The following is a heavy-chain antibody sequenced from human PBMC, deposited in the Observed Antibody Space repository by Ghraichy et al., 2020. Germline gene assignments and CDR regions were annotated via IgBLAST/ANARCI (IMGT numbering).Heavy chain of an antibody. J-gene: IGHJ4*02. CDR3: ANFVGSDPTGRFDN. Sequence: GESLNISCEGSGLTFSCCGMHWVRQAPGKRLEWVALISFDGSNKYYIDSVKGRFSISRDNSKNTLYLQMNSLRVEDTAIYYCANFVGSDPTGRFDNWGQGTRVTVSS. D-gene: IGHD2-21*01. CDR1: GLTFSCCG. CDR2: ISFDGSNK. V-gene: IGHV3-30*02.